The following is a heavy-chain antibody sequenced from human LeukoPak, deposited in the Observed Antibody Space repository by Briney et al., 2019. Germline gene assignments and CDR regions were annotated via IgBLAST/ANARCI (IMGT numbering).Heavy chain of an antibody. Sequence: PGGSLRLSCAASGFTFSSYGMHWVRQAPGKGLEWLAVISYDGSKKNYVDSVKGRFTISRDNSKNTLYLQMNSLRAEDTAVYYCAKDPSPYSGSYPEYWGQGTLVTVSS. V-gene: IGHV3-30*18. CDR1: GFTFSSYG. CDR3: AKDPSPYSGSYPEY. D-gene: IGHD1-26*01. J-gene: IGHJ4*02. CDR2: ISYDGSKK.